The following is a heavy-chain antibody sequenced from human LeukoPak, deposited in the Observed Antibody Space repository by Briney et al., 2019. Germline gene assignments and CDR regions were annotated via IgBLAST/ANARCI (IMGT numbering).Heavy chain of an antibody. J-gene: IGHJ4*02. CDR1: GYTFTGYY. D-gene: IGHD1-26*01. V-gene: IGHV1-2*02. CDR2: INPNSGGT. Sequence: ASLKVSCKASGYTFTGYYMHWVRQAPGQGLEWMGWINPNSGGTNYAQKFQGRVTMTRDTSISTAYMELSRLRSDDTAVYYCARVSPLVGARSIDYWGQGTLVTVSS. CDR3: ARVSPLVGARSIDY.